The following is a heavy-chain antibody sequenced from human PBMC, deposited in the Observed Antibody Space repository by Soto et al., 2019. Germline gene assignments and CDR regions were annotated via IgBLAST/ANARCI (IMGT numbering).Heavy chain of an antibody. J-gene: IGHJ4*02. V-gene: IGHV6-1*01. CDR2: TYYRSRWYN. CDR3: ARDVGTTFPFEY. CDR1: GDSVSSNTAA. D-gene: IGHD4-17*01. Sequence: VQLQQSGPGLLKPSQTLSLTWAISGDSVSSNTAAWNWIRLSPSRGLEWLGRTYYRSRWYNDYAVSVKGRISINPDTSKNQFSLQLNSVTPEDTAVYYCARDVGTTFPFEYWGQGTLVTVSS.